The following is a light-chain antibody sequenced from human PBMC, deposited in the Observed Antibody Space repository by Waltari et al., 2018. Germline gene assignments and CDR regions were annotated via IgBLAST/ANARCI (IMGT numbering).Light chain of an antibody. CDR3: QQYNNWPPDPT. V-gene: IGKV3D-15*01. CDR2: GAS. Sequence: IVMTKSPATLSVFPGERATLYCRASQSISSNLAWYQQKPGQAPRLRIYGASTRATGIPDRFTGSGSGIEFTLTINSLQSEDFAVYYCQQYNNWPPDPTFGQGTKVEIK. CDR1: QSISSN. J-gene: IGKJ1*01.